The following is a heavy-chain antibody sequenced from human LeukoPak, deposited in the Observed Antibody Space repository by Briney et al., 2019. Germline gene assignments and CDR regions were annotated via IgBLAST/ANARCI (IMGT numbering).Heavy chain of an antibody. CDR3: STFVPYSDSSDFYIHCFHI. V-gene: IGHV1-24*01. CDR1: GYSLTELS. CDR2: FDPGDAET. D-gene: IGHD3-22*01. J-gene: IGHJ3*02. Sequence: ASVKVSCKVSGYSLTELSMHWVRQTLGKGLEWMGAFDPGDAETIYAQKFQGRVTLTEDTSTDTAYMELTSLRAEDTAIYYCSTFVPYSDSSDFYIHCFHIWGRGTLVTVSS.